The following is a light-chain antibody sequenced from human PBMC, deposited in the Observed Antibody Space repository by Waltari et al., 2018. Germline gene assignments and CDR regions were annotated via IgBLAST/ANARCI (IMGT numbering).Light chain of an antibody. CDR2: GAS. J-gene: IGKJ4*01. CDR1: QGISSH. CDR3: QQLNSYPLT. V-gene: IGKV1-9*01. Sequence: DIQLTQSPSFLSASVGERFTTACRASQGISSHLVWYQQKPGKAPKLLIYGASTLQSGVPSRFSGSGSATEFTLTISSLQPEDFATYYCQQLNSYPLTFGGGTKVEIK.